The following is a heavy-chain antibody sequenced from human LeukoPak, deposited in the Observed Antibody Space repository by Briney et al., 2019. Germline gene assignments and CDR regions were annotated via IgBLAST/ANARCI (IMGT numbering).Heavy chain of an antibody. D-gene: IGHD3-3*01. CDR3: AKDPSYDSDYYYMDV. CDR2: IRYDGSNK. Sequence: GGSLRLSCAASGFTFSSYGMHWVCQAPGKGLEWVAFIRYDGSNKYYADSVKGRFTISRDNSKNTLYLQMNSLRAEDTAVYYCAKDPSYDSDYYYMDVWGKGTTVTVSS. V-gene: IGHV3-30*02. CDR1: GFTFSSYG. J-gene: IGHJ6*03.